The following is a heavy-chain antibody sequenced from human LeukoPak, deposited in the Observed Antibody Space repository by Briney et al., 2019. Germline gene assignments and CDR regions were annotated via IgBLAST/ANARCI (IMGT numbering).Heavy chain of an antibody. Sequence: GGSLRLSCAASGFTFSDFYMSWIRQAPGKGLEWVSYISSRGSTIYYADSVKGRFTISRDNAKNSLYLQMNSLRAEDTAVYYCARHDTAMATDYGMDVWGQGTTVTVSS. D-gene: IGHD5-18*01. V-gene: IGHV3-11*01. CDR1: GFTFSDFY. CDR3: ARHDTAMATDYGMDV. CDR2: ISSRGSTI. J-gene: IGHJ6*02.